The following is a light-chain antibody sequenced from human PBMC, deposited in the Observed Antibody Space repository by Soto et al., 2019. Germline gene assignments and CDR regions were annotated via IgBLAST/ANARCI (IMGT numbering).Light chain of an antibody. V-gene: IGKV4-1*01. CDR2: GAS. Sequence: DIVLTQSPDSLAVSLGERATINCKSSQSIFLTSTKKSYLAWFQQKPGQPPKLLIYGASSRESGVPDRFRGSGSGTDFTLPIISLQAEDVAVYYCHQHFVSRRTFGQGTKVEIK. CDR1: QSIFLTSTKKSY. J-gene: IGKJ1*01. CDR3: HQHFVSRRT.